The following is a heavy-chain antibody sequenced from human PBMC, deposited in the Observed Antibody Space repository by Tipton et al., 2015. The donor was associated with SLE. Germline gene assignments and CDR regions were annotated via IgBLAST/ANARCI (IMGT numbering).Heavy chain of an antibody. V-gene: IGHV4-59*10. CDR2: IYTSGST. J-gene: IGHJ4*02. CDR1: GGSFSGYY. Sequence: TLSLTCAVYGGSFSGYYWSWIRQPPGKGLEWIGRIYTSGSTNYNPSLKSRVTISVDTSKNQFSLKLSSVTAADTAVYYCARGNDILTGYIYWGQGTLVTVSS. D-gene: IGHD3-9*01. CDR3: ARGNDILTGYIY.